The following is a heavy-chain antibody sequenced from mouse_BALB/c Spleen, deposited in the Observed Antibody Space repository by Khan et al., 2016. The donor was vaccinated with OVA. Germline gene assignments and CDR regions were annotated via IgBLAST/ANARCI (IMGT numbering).Heavy chain of an antibody. Sequence: VQLQESGAELARPGASVKLSCKASGYTFTDYYINWVKQRAGQGLEGIGELSPGSGDTYYNERFKGKATLTADKSSSTAYMQFSSLTSEASAVSVCARRNYFGYTFAYWGQGTLVTVSA. D-gene: IGHD1-2*01. CDR3: ARRNYFGYTFAY. V-gene: IGHV1-77*01. CDR1: GYTFTDYY. J-gene: IGHJ3*01. CDR2: LSPGSGDT.